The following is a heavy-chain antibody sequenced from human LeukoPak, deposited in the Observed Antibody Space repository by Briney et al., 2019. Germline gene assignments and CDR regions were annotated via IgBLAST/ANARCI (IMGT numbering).Heavy chain of an antibody. D-gene: IGHD3-10*01. CDR2: IRYDGNDK. V-gene: IGHV3-30*02. Sequence: GGSLRLSCAASGFTFSYYGMHWVRQAPGKGLEWVAFIRYDGNDKFYAESVKGRFTISRNTSRNTLYLQMSNLRPEDAAVYYCAKDLMRDRWFGESWGQGTLVTVSS. CDR3: AKDLMRDRWFGES. J-gene: IGHJ5*02. CDR1: GFTFSYYG.